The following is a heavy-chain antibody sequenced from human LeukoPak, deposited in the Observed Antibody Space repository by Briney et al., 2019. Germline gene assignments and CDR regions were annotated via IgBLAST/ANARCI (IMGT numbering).Heavy chain of an antibody. CDR3: ARTAARRFDY. J-gene: IGHJ4*02. Sequence: ASVKVSCKASGYSFPSYFMHWVRQAPGQGLEWMGIINPTGGSTTYAQKFQGRVTMTRDTSTSTVYMELSSLRSDDTAVYYCARTAARRFDYWGQGTLVTVSS. CDR2: INPTGGST. CDR1: GYSFPSYF. V-gene: IGHV1-46*01. D-gene: IGHD6-6*01.